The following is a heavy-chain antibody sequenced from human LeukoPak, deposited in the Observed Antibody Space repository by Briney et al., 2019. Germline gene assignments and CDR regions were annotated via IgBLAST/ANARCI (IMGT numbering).Heavy chain of an antibody. J-gene: IGHJ4*02. CDR2: ISSSGTTI. CDR1: GFTFSAHY. Sequence: GGSLRLSCAASGFTFSAHYMSWIRQAPGKGLEGVSYISSSGTTIYYADSVKGRFTISRDNAKNSLYLQMNSLRTEDTAVYYCARGDCSSTSCYYFDYWGQGTLVTVSS. D-gene: IGHD2-2*01. V-gene: IGHV3-11*04. CDR3: ARGDCSSTSCYYFDY.